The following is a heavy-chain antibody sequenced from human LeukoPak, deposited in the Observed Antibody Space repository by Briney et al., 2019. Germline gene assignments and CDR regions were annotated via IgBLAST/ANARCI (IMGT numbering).Heavy chain of an antibody. D-gene: IGHD6-13*01. Sequence: GESLKISCKGSGYDFTSYWIAWVRQMPGKGLECMRLIYPGHSDARYSPSFQGQVTMSADKSISTAYLQWSSLKASDTAMYFCARRVGYSSTWYYVDYWGQGTLVIVSS. CDR3: ARRVGYSSTWYYVDY. J-gene: IGHJ4*02. V-gene: IGHV5-51*01. CDR1: GYDFTSYW. CDR2: IYPGHSDA.